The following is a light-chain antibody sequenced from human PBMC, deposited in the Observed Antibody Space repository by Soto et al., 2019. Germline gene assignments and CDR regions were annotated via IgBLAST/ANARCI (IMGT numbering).Light chain of an antibody. CDR3: QQYNNWPPIT. J-gene: IGKJ5*01. Sequence: EIVLTQSPDTLSVSPGERATLSCRASQSISRTLAWYQQKSGQPPRLLIYGASMRATGIPDRFSGSGSGTEFTLTISSLQSEDFAVYYCQQYNNWPPITFGQGTRLEIK. CDR1: QSISRT. V-gene: IGKV3D-15*01. CDR2: GAS.